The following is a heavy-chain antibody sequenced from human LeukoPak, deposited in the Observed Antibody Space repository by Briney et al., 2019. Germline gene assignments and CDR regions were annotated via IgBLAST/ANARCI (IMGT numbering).Heavy chain of an antibody. V-gene: IGHV3-23*01. CDR1: GFTFNIYA. J-gene: IGHJ4*02. CDR3: AKDRPNYHESNGHYYRPNGDY. Sequence: QPGGSLRLSCAASGFTFNIYAMSWVRQAPGKWLEWVSSITSGGDVTFYADSVKDRFTISRDNSKNTLYLQMSRLRAEDTAVYYCAKDRPNYHESNGHYYRPNGDYWGQGTLVTVPS. CDR2: ITSGGDVT. D-gene: IGHD3-22*01.